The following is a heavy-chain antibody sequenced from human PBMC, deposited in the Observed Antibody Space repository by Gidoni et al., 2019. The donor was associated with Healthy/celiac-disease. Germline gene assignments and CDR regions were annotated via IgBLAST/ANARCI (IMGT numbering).Heavy chain of an antibody. D-gene: IGHD5-18*01. CDR2: ISYDGSNK. CDR3: AKVEPAMAWVDY. Sequence: QVQLVESGGGGVQPGRSLSLSCAASGFTFSSYGMHWVRQAPGKGLEWVAVISYDGSNKYYADSVKGRFTISRDNSKNTLYLQMNSLRAEDTAVYYCAKVEPAMAWVDYWGQGTLVTVSS. V-gene: IGHV3-30*18. J-gene: IGHJ4*02. CDR1: GFTFSSYG.